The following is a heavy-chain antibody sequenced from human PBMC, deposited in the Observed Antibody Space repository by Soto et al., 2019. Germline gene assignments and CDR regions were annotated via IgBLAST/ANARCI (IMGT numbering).Heavy chain of an antibody. Sequence: GGSLRLSCTVSGFPFSAFAMYLVRQSPGKGLEWVALISYDGTNEDYAESVRGRFTISRDNSKNTLYLDMNSLSAEDSAVYFCAKGVVREPAYFDYWGQGTMGTVS. CDR2: ISYDGTNE. V-gene: IGHV3-30*18. J-gene: IGHJ4*02. CDR3: AKGVVREPAYFDY. CDR1: GFPFSAFA. D-gene: IGHD3-10*01.